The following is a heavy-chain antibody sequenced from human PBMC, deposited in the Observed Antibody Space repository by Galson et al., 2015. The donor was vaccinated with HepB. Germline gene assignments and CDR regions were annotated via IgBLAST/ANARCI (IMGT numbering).Heavy chain of an antibody. J-gene: IGHJ5*02. V-gene: IGHV3-23*01. CDR1: GFPFSSYA. Sequence: SLRLSCAASGFPFSSYAMSWVRQAPGKGLEWVSAISGSGGSTYYADSVKGRFTISRDNSKNTLYLQMNSLRAEDTAVYYCAKCPRRSGSYNWFDPWGQGTLVTVSS. CDR3: AKCPRRSGSYNWFDP. CDR2: ISGSGGST. D-gene: IGHD1-26*01.